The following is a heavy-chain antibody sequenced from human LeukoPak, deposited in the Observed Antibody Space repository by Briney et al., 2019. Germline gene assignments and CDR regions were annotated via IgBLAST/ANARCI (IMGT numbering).Heavy chain of an antibody. CDR2: ISSSGSTI. J-gene: IGHJ4*02. Sequence: GGSLRLSCAASGFTFSSYSMNWVRQAPGKGLEWGSYISSSGSTIYYADSVKGRFTISRDNAKNSLYLQMNSLRAEDTAVYYCARDSYSSGWYGLVDYWGQGTLVTVSS. CDR1: GFTFSSYS. V-gene: IGHV3-48*04. D-gene: IGHD6-19*01. CDR3: ARDSYSSGWYGLVDY.